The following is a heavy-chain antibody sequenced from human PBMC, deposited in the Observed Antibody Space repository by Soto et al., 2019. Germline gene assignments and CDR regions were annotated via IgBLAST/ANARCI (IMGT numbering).Heavy chain of an antibody. Sequence: SETLSLTCTVSGVSIRASSYYWGWIRQPPGKGLEWIGTIYYNGETFYHPSLKSRITMSIHTAKNQFSLNMTSVTAADTAVYDCARHGSYWGQGTLVTVSS. CDR3: ARHGSY. V-gene: IGHV4-39*01. CDR2: IYYNGET. J-gene: IGHJ4*02. CDR1: GVSIRASSYY.